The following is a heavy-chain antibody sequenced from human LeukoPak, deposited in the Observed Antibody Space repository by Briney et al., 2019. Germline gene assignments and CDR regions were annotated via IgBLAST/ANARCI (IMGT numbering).Heavy chain of an antibody. Sequence: GRSLRLSCAASGFTFSSYGMHGVRQAPGKGLEWVAVISYDGSNKYYADSVKGRFTISRDNSKNTLYLQMDSLRAEDTAVYYCAKGGHDYGDYVRESDPWGQGTLVTVSS. CDR2: ISYDGSNK. V-gene: IGHV3-30*18. D-gene: IGHD4-17*01. CDR1: GFTFSSYG. J-gene: IGHJ5*02. CDR3: AKGGHDYGDYVRESDP.